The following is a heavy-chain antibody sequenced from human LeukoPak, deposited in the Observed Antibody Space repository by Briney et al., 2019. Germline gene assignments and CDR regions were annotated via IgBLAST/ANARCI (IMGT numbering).Heavy chain of an antibody. Sequence: VRLSCASSVYAYSRYGMLCAPHAPAKGLEWVAVIWDDGGNQKYADSVKGRFTISRDNSKNTLYLQMNSLRAEDTAIYYCARDMQLSTWGLGTMVTVSS. CDR1: VYAYSRYG. V-gene: IGHV3-33*01. D-gene: IGHD3-16*02. CDR3: ARDMQLST. CDR2: IWDDGGNQ. J-gene: IGHJ3*01.